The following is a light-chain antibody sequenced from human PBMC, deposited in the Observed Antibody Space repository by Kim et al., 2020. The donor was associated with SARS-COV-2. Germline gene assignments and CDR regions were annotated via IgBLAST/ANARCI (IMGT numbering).Light chain of an antibody. CDR1: QNINNW. CDR2: RAS. CDR3: QQYNSYPLT. Sequence: ASVGDRVIITCRASQNINNWLAWYQQKPGKAPKSLIYRASSLEYGVPSRFSGSGSGTEFTLTISSLQPDDFATYYCQQYNSYPLTFGGGTKVDI. V-gene: IGKV1-5*03. J-gene: IGKJ4*01.